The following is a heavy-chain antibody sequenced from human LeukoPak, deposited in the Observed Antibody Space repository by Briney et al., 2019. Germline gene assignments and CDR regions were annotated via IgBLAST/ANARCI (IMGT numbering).Heavy chain of an antibody. D-gene: IGHD3-22*01. CDR2: INHSGTT. CDR3: AREGPTSYYDSSGYSDAFDI. Sequence: SETLSLTCAVYGGSFSGYYWSWIRQPPGKGLEWIGEINHSGTTNYNPSLKSRVTVSVDTSKNHFSLNLSSVTAADTAVYYCAREGPTSYYDSSGYSDAFDIWGQGTMVTVSS. J-gene: IGHJ3*02. V-gene: IGHV4-34*01. CDR1: GGSFSGYY.